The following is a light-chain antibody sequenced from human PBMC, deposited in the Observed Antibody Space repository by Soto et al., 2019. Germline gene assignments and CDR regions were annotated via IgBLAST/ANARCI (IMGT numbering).Light chain of an antibody. CDR1: SSDFGGHKY. CDR2: DFT. Sequence: QSALTQPRSVSGSPGQSVRISCTETSSDFGGHKYVSWYQHHPGKAPKFIIYDFTKRPAGVPNRFSGSKSGNTASLTISGLQADDEADYYCCSYAGSYKFAVFGGGTKLTVL. V-gene: IGLV2-11*01. CDR3: CSYAGSYKFAV. J-gene: IGLJ2*01.